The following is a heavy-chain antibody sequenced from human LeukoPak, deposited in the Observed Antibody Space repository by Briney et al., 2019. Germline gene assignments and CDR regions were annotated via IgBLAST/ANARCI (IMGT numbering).Heavy chain of an antibody. CDR2: IYYSGST. V-gene: IGHV4-59*06. J-gene: IGHJ3*02. CDR3: ARAGAEYSSSSGAFDI. D-gene: IGHD6-6*01. Sequence: PSETLSLTCTVSGGSISSYYWSWLRQPPGKGLEWIGYIYYSGSTYYNPSLKSRVTISVDTSKNQFSLKLSSVTAADTAVYYCARAGAEYSSSSGAFDIWGQGTMVTVSS. CDR1: GGSISSYY.